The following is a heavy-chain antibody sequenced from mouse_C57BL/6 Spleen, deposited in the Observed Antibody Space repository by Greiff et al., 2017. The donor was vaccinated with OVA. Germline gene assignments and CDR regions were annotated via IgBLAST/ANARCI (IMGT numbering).Heavy chain of an antibody. V-gene: IGHV7-1*01. D-gene: IGHD2-4*01. CDR3: ARDDYDAWFAY. CDR2: SRNKANDYTT. Sequence: EVKVVESGGGSVQSGRSLRLSCATSGFTFSDFYMEWVRQAPGKGLEWIAASRNKANDYTTEYSASVKGRFIVSRDTSQSILYLQMNALRAEDTAIYYCARDDYDAWFAYWDQGTLVTVSA. J-gene: IGHJ3*01. CDR1: GFTFSDFY.